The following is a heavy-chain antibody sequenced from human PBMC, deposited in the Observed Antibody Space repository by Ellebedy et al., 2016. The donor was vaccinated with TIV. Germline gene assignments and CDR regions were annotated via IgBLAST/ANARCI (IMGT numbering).Heavy chain of an antibody. CDR2: IRGSGGST. J-gene: IGHJ4*02. V-gene: IGHV3-23*01. CDR1: GFTFSSYA. D-gene: IGHD6-19*01. Sequence: GESLKISXAASGFTFSSYAMGWVRQAPGRGLEWVSTIRGSGGSTFYADSVEGRFTISRDNSKDTLSLQMNTLRAEDTAVYYCAKHGWYDYYFDYWGQGTLVTVSS. CDR3: AKHGWYDYYFDY.